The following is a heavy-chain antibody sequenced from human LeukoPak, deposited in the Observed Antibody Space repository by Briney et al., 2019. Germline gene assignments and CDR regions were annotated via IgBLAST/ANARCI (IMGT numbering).Heavy chain of an antibody. V-gene: IGHV3-30*04. J-gene: IGHJ4*02. CDR1: GFTFSSYA. CDR3: ARDLSQWYYDSTGTLDY. D-gene: IGHD3-22*01. Sequence: GRSLRLSCAASGFTFSSYAMHWVRQAPGKGLEWVAVISYDGSNKYYADSVKGRFTISRDNSKNTLYLQMNSLRAEDTAVYYCARDLSQWYYDSTGTLDYWGQGTLVTVSS. CDR2: ISYDGSNK.